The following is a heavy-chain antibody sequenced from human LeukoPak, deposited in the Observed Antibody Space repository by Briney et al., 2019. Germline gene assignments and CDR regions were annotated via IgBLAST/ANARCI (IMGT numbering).Heavy chain of an antibody. D-gene: IGHD4-17*01. CDR3: ATPLNYGDYAGY. Sequence: ASVKVSCKASGGTFSSYAISWVRQAPGQGLEWMGWISAYNGNTNYAQKLQGRVTMTTDTSTSTAYMELRSLRSDDTAVYYCATPLNYGDYAGYWGQGTLVTVSS. V-gene: IGHV1-18*01. CDR1: GGTFSSYA. CDR2: ISAYNGNT. J-gene: IGHJ4*02.